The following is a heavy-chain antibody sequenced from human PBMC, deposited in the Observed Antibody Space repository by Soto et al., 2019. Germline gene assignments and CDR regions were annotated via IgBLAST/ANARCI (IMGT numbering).Heavy chain of an antibody. CDR1: GGSIISYY. CDR2: IYYSGST. J-gene: IGHJ5*02. V-gene: IGHV4-59*08. CDR3: VRVVVAAQGGWFAP. Sequence: SETLSLTCTVSGGSIISYYWSWILQPPGKGLEWIGYIYYSGSTNYNPSLKSRVTISVDTSKNQFSLKLSSVTAADTAVYYFVRVVVAAQGGWFAPCGQATSVTVSS. D-gene: IGHD2-15*01.